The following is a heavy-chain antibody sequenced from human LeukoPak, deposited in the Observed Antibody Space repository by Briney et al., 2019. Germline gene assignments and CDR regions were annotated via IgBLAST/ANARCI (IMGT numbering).Heavy chain of an antibody. CDR2: INHSGST. V-gene: IGHV4-34*01. Sequence: SETLSLTCAVYGGSLSGYYWSWIRQPPGKGLEWIGEINHSGSTNYNPSLKSRVTISVDTSKNQFSLKLSSVTAADTAVYYCARARTGRWYYFDYWGQGTLVTVSS. D-gene: IGHD3-10*01. CDR3: ARARTGRWYYFDY. CDR1: GGSLSGYY. J-gene: IGHJ4*02.